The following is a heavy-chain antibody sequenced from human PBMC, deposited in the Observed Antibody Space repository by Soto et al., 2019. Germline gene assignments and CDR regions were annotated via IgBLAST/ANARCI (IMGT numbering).Heavy chain of an antibody. D-gene: IGHD4-4*01. CDR3: AKASDYSNYVDY. J-gene: IGHJ4*02. CDR1: GFTFSSYA. Sequence: GGSLRLSCAASGFTFSSYAMSWVRQAPGKGLEWVSAISGSGGSTYYADSVKGRFTISRDNSKNTLYLQTNSLRAEDTAVYYCAKASDYSNYVDYWGQGTLVTVSS. CDR2: ISGSGGST. V-gene: IGHV3-23*01.